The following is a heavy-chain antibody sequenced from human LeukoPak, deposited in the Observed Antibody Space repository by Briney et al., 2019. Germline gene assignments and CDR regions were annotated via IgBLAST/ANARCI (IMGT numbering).Heavy chain of an antibody. CDR3: ARRLSASYLYMDV. J-gene: IGHJ6*03. V-gene: IGHV3-53*01. CDR2: IYSGGTT. CDR1: GFTVSSNY. Sequence: GGSLRLSCAASGFTVSSNYMSWVRQAPGKGLEWLSVIYSGGTTYHADSVKGRFTISRDSSKNTLYLQMNSLRAEDTAVYYCARRLSASYLYMDVWGKGTTVTVSS. D-gene: IGHD2-2*01.